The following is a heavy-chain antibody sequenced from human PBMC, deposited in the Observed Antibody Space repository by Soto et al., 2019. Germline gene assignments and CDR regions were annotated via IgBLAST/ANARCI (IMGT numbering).Heavy chain of an antibody. Sequence: QVQLQESGPGLVKPSETLSLTCTVSGGSISSYYWSWIRQPPGKGLEWIGYIYYSGSTNYNPSLKXRXTXXVDTSKNQFSLKLSSVTAADTAVYYCARGYDIVDYWGQGTLVTVSS. J-gene: IGHJ4*02. V-gene: IGHV4-59*01. CDR1: GGSISSYY. CDR2: IYYSGST. D-gene: IGHD3-9*01. CDR3: ARGYDIVDY.